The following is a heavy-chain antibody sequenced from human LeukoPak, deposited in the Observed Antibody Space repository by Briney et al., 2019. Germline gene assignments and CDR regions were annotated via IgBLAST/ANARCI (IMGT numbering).Heavy chain of an antibody. Sequence: ASVKVSCKASGYTLTSYGISWVRQAPGQGLEWMGWISAYNGNTRYAQKLQGRVTMTTDSSTSTAYMELRSLRSDDTAVYYCARDGRGSRSSWFDPWGQGTLVIVSS. J-gene: IGHJ5*02. CDR2: ISAYNGNT. D-gene: IGHD3-10*01. CDR1: GYTLTSYG. CDR3: ARDGRGSRSSWFDP. V-gene: IGHV1-18*01.